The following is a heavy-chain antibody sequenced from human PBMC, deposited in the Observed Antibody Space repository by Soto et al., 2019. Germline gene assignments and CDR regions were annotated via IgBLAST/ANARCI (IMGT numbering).Heavy chain of an antibody. CDR2: INPSGGST. D-gene: IGHD3-22*01. CDR3: ARGFYYDSSGYYANFDY. J-gene: IGHJ4*02. Sequence: ASVKVSCKASGYTFTSYYMHWVRQAPGQGLEWMGIINPSGGSTSYAQKFQGRVTMTRGTSTSTVYMELSSLRSEDTAVYYCARGFYYDSSGYYANFDYWGQGTLVTVSS. V-gene: IGHV1-46*01. CDR1: GYTFTSYY.